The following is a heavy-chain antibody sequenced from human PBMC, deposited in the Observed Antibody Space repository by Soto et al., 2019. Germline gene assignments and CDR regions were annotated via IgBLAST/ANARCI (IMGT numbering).Heavy chain of an antibody. CDR1: GFTFSSYS. CDR3: ARKGVAFDY. Sequence: GSLRLSCAASGFTFSSYSMNWVRQAPGKGLEWISYISTTSSSIYYADSVKGRFTISRDNAKNSLFLQMNSLRDEDTAVYYCARKGVAFDYWGQGAMVTGAS. V-gene: IGHV3-48*02. J-gene: IGHJ4*02. CDR2: ISTTSSSI. D-gene: IGHD3-3*01.